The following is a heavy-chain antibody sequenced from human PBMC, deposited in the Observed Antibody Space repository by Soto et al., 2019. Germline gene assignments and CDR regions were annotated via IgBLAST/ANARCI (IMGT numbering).Heavy chain of an antibody. J-gene: IGHJ4*02. CDR1: GYTFTTYG. CDR3: ARGPTEYYDNSGDYVLVY. D-gene: IGHD3-22*01. Sequence: QVQLVQSGAEVKKPGASVKVSCKASGYTFTTYGMSWVRQAPGQGLDWMGGISTYNGNTKYAERLQGRVTMTTDTTTSTAYLELRRLRSDDTAVYYCARGPTEYYDNSGDYVLVYWGQGTLGTVSS. CDR2: ISTYNGNT. V-gene: IGHV1-18*01.